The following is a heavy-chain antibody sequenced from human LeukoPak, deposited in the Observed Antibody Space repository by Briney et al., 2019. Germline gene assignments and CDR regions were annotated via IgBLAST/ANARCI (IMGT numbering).Heavy chain of an antibody. CDR1: GGSFSGYD. V-gene: IGHV4-34*01. J-gene: IGHJ4*02. D-gene: IGHD1-26*01. Sequence: PSETLSLTCAVYGGSFSGYDWSWIRQPPGKGLEWIGEINHSGSTNYNPSLKSRVTISVDTSKNQFSLKLSSVTAADTAVYYCARGRSGSYSPFDYWGQGTLVTVSS. CDR2: INHSGST. CDR3: ARGRSGSYSPFDY.